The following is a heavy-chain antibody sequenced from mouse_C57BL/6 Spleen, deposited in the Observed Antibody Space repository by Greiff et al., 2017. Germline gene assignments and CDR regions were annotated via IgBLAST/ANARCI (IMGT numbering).Heavy chain of an antibody. J-gene: IGHJ2*01. Sequence: VQLQQSGPELVKPGASVKISCKASGYTFTDYYMNWVKQSHGKSLEWIGDINPNNGGTSYNQKFKGKATLTVDKSSSTAYMELRSLTSEDAAVYYGARGGSSYEDYLDYWGQGTTLTVSS. V-gene: IGHV1-26*01. CDR1: GYTFTDYY. CDR3: ARGGSSYEDYLDY. CDR2: INPNNGGT. D-gene: IGHD1-1*01.